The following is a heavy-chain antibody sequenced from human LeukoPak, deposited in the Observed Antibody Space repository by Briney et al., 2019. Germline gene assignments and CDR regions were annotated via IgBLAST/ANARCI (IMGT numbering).Heavy chain of an antibody. J-gene: IGHJ4*02. D-gene: IGHD2-21*02. Sequence: PSETLSLTCTVSGYSISSGYYWGWIRQPPGKGLEWIGSIYHSGSTYYNPSLKSRVTISVDTSKNQFSLKLSSVTAADTAVYYCARAGGAYCGGDCWGVYWGQGTLVTVSS. CDR1: GYSISSGYY. V-gene: IGHV4-38-2*02. CDR3: ARAGGAYCGGDCWGVY. CDR2: IYHSGST.